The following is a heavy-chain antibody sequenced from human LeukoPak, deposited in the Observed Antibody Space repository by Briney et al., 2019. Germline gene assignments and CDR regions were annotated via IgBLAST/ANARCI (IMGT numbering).Heavy chain of an antibody. CDR1: GYTFTSYG. J-gene: IGHJ4*02. CDR2: ISAYNGNT. Sequence: GASVTVSCKASGYTFTSYGISWVRQAPGQGLEWMGWISAYNGNTNYAQKLQGRVTMTTDTSTSTAYMELSSLRSEDTAVYYCAKNYYDSSGYYPSNYFDYWGQGTLVTVSS. CDR3: AKNYYDSSGYYPSNYFDY. V-gene: IGHV1-18*01. D-gene: IGHD3-22*01.